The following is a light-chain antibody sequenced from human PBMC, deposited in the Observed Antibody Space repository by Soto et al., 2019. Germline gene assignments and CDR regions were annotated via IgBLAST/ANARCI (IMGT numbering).Light chain of an antibody. CDR3: LQYDSSPAT. CDR2: ASS. CDR1: QSLSSGY. J-gene: IGKJ1*01. Sequence: EIVLTQSPGTLSLSPGERATLSCRASQSLSSGYLAWYQQKPGQAPRILIYASSSRATGIPDRSSDRRSGTDFIVTINDLEPYDSAVYFWLQYDSSPATFGQETKVEI. V-gene: IGKV3-20*01.